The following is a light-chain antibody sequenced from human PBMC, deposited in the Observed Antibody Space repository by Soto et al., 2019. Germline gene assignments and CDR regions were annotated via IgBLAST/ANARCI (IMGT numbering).Light chain of an antibody. Sequence: IQMTQSPSSLSASVGDRVTITCRASQGIRSELGWYQQKPGKAPKLLIYAASSLEDGVPSRFSGSGSGTDFALTISSLQTEDFATYYCHQSYSTWTFGQGTKVDI. CDR2: AAS. CDR1: QGIRSE. J-gene: IGKJ1*01. CDR3: HQSYSTWT. V-gene: IGKV1-39*01.